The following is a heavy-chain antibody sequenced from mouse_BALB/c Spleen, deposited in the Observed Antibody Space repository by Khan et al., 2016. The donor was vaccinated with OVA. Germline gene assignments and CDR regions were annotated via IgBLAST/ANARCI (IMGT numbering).Heavy chain of an antibody. V-gene: IGHV1S137*01. CDR3: ARGGEEDRFAY. J-gene: IGHJ3*01. Sequence: VKLLESGAELVRPGVSVKISCKGSGYTFTDFTMHWVKQSHAKSLEWIGIVNTYYGDATYNQKFKGKATMTVDKSSSTAYMELARLTSEDSAIYYCARGGEEDRFAYWGQGTLVTVSA. CDR1: GYTFTDFT. CDR2: VNTYYGDA.